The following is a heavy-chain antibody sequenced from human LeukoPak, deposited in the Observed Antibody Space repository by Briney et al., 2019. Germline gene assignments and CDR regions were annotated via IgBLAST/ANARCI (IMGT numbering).Heavy chain of an antibody. Sequence: GRSLRLSCAASGFTFSTYGMHWVRQAPGKGLEWVAVIWNDGSNKYYADSVKGRFTISRDNSKNTLYLQINSLRAEDTAVYYCARGLEGFDYWGQGTLVTVSS. CDR2: IWNDGSNK. CDR3: ARGLEGFDY. CDR1: GFTFSTYG. V-gene: IGHV3-33*01. J-gene: IGHJ4*02.